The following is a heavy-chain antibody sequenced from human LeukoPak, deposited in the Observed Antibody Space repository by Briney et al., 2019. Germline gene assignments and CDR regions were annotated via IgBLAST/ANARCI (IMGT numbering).Heavy chain of an antibody. CDR2: ISSSSSYL. CDR3: ARTYYYDSSGSQSRAFDI. CDR1: GFTFNSYS. J-gene: IGHJ3*02. V-gene: IGHV3-21*01. Sequence: KPGGSLRLSCAASGFTFNSYSMNWVRQTPGKGLEWVSSISSSSSYLYYADSVKGRFTISRDNAKNSLYLQMNSLRAEDTAVYYCARTYYYDSSGSQSRAFDIWGQGTMVTVSS. D-gene: IGHD3-22*01.